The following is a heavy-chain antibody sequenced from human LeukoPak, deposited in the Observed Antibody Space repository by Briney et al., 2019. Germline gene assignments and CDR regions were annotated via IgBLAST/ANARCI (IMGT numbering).Heavy chain of an antibody. D-gene: IGHD7-27*01. CDR2: ISSSGSTT. V-gene: IGHV3-48*03. Sequence: GGSLRLSCVASGFTINTYDINWVRQAPGRGLEWVSHISSSGSTTYYADSVKGRFTVSRDNAKSSLYLLMNSLRAEDTAVYYCARSATGRGMDVWGKGTTVTVSS. CDR1: GFTINTYD. J-gene: IGHJ6*04. CDR3: ARSATGRGMDV.